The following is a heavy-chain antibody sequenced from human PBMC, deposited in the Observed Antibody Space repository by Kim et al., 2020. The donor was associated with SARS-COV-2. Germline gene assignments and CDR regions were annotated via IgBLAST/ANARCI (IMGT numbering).Heavy chain of an antibody. V-gene: IGHV1-69*13. D-gene: IGHD6-13*01. CDR3: ASSPQGYSSSWYEGAFDY. Sequence: SVKVSCKASGGTFSSYAISWVRQAPGQGLEWMGGIIPIFGTANYAQKFQGRVTITADESTSTAYMELSSLRSEDTAVYYCASSPQGYSSSWYEGAFDYWGQGTLVTVSS. CDR2: IIPIFGTA. CDR1: GGTFSSYA. J-gene: IGHJ4*02.